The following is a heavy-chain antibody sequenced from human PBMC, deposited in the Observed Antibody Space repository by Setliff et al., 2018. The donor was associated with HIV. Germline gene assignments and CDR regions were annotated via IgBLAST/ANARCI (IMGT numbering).Heavy chain of an antibody. CDR3: AKAASDYYDSSGYYIGIDY. CDR2: ISGSAGST. Sequence: PGGSLRLSCAASGFTFSSYAMSWVRQAPGKGLDWVSAISGSAGSTYYADSVKGRFTISRDNSKSTLYLQMNSLRAEDTAVYYCAKAASDYYDSSGYYIGIDYWDRGTLVTVSS. CDR1: GFTFSSYA. J-gene: IGHJ4*02. D-gene: IGHD3-22*01. V-gene: IGHV3-23*01.